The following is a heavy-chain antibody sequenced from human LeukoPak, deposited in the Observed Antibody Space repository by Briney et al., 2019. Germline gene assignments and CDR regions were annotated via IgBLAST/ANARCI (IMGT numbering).Heavy chain of an antibody. D-gene: IGHD3-16*02. V-gene: IGHV3-30*02. CDR1: GFTLSSYG. Sequence: GGSLRLSCAASGFTLSSYGMHWVRQAPGKGLEWVAFIRYDGSNKYYADSVKGRFTISRDNSKNTLYLQMNSLRAEDTAVYYCASLGADYDYVWGSYRQTQDYWGQGTLVTVSS. J-gene: IGHJ4*02. CDR3: ASLGADYDYVWGSYRQTQDY. CDR2: IRYDGSNK.